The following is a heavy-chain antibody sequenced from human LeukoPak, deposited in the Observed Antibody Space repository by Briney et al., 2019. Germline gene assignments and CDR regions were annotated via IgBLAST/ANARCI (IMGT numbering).Heavy chain of an antibody. CDR1: GGSISSYY. Sequence: SETLSLTCTVSGGSISSYYWSWIRQPPGKGLEWIGYIYYSGSTNYNPSLKSRVTISVDTSKDQFSLKLSSVTAADTAVYYCAKVPTTVPWSDAFDIWGQGTMVTVSS. CDR3: AKVPTTVPWSDAFDI. CDR2: IYYSGST. V-gene: IGHV4-59*01. D-gene: IGHD4-17*01. J-gene: IGHJ3*02.